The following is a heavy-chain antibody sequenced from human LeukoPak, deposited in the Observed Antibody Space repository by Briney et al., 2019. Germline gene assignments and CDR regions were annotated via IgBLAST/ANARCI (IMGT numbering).Heavy chain of an antibody. J-gene: IGHJ5*02. V-gene: IGHV3-53*01. Sequence: GGSLRLSCAASAFTVSTNYMAWVRQAPGKGLEWVSVVYPGGNTFYVDSVKGRFTTSRDNSKNTLYLQMNGLRAEDTAMYYCAREKYDDSGPDWFDPWGQGTLVTVSS. D-gene: IGHD3-22*01. CDR3: AREKYDDSGPDWFDP. CDR1: AFTVSTNY. CDR2: VYPGGNT.